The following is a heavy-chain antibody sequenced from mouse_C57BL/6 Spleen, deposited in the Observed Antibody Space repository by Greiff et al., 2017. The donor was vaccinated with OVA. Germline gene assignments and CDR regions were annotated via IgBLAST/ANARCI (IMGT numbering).Heavy chain of an antibody. CDR2: IYPGDGDT. CDR1: GYAFSSSW. D-gene: IGHD2-1*01. CDR3: EGVYYGNYGGY. Sequence: VQLQQSGPELVKPGASVKISCKASGYAFSSSWMNWVKQRPGKGLEWIGRIYPGDGDTNYNGKFKGKATLTADKSSSTAYMQLSSLTSEDSAVCFCEGVYYGNYGGYWGKGTTLTVSS. V-gene: IGHV1-82*01. J-gene: IGHJ2*01.